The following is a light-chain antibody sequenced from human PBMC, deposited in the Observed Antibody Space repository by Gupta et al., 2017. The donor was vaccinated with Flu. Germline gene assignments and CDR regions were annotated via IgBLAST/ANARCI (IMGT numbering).Light chain of an antibody. CDR1: NLADTN. CDR3: QAWDSNTVVV. CDR2: QDD. V-gene: IGLV3-1*01. J-gene: IGLJ2*01. Sequence: SYDLTQPPSVSVSPGQTASISCSGDNLADTNVSWYQQKSGQSPVLVIYQDDKRPSGIPERVSGSNSGNTATLTISGTQARDEADYFCQAWDSNTVVVFGGGTKLTVL.